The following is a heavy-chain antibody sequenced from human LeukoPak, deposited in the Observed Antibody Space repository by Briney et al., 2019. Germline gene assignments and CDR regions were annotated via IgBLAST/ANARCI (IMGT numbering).Heavy chain of an antibody. V-gene: IGHV3-23*01. D-gene: IGHD5-18*01. CDR1: GFTFSSYA. J-gene: IGHJ4*02. Sequence: GGSLRLSCAASGFTFSSYAMSWVRQAPGKGLEWVSAISGSGGSTYYADSMKGRFTISRDNSKNTLYLQMNSLRAEDTAVYYCAKAYSYGYYFDYWGQGTLVTVSS. CDR3: AKAYSYGYYFDY. CDR2: ISGSGGST.